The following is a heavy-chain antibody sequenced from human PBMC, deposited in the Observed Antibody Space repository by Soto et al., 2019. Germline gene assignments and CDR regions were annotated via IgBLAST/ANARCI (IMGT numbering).Heavy chain of an antibody. CDR2: MNPNSGNT. Sequence: GASEKVSCKASGYTFTSYDINWVRQATGQGLEWMGWMNPNSGNTGYAQKFQGRVTMTRNTSISTAYMELSSLRSEDTAVYYCARGTRLEMATIRGGAFDIWGQGTMVTVSS. CDR1: GYTFTSYD. D-gene: IGHD5-12*01. CDR3: ARGTRLEMATIRGGAFDI. J-gene: IGHJ3*02. V-gene: IGHV1-8*01.